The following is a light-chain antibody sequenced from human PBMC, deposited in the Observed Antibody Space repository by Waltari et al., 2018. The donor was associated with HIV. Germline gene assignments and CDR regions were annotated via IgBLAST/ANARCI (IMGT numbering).Light chain of an antibody. J-gene: IGLJ3*02. CDR1: RSHIGSNT. CDR3: ATWDDALSGPV. Sequence: QSVLTQPPSASGTPGQRVIISCSGNRSHIGSNTVKWYQQFSGAAPTPLIYSNNQRPSAVPDRFSGSKSGSAASLAISGLKSEDEADYHCATWDDALSGPVFGAGTKLTV. V-gene: IGLV1-44*01. CDR2: SNN.